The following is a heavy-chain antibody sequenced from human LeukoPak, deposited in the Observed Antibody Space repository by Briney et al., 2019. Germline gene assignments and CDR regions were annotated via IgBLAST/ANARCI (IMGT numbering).Heavy chain of an antibody. CDR3: ANTDGEQQSRLEGRWYFDL. Sequence: PSGTLSLTCAVSGGSISSSNWWSWVRQPPGKGLEWIGEIYHSGSTNYNPSLKSRVTISVDTSKNQFSLKLSSVTAADTAVYYCANTDGEQQSRLEGRWYFDLWGRGTLVTVSS. V-gene: IGHV4-4*02. D-gene: IGHD6-13*01. J-gene: IGHJ2*01. CDR2: IYHSGST. CDR1: GGSISSSNW.